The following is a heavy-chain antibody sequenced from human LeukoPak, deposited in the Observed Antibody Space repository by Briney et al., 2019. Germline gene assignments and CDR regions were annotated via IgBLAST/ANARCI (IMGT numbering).Heavy chain of an antibody. V-gene: IGHV4-39*07. CDR2: INHSGST. CDR3: ARIDSSGWYNPSIDY. D-gene: IGHD6-19*01. CDR1: GGSISSSSYY. J-gene: IGHJ4*02. Sequence: SETLSLTCTVSGGSISSSSYYWGWIRQPPGEGLEWIGEINHSGSTNYNPSLKSRVTISVDTSKNQFSLKLSSVTAADTAVYYCARIDSSGWYNPSIDYWGQGTLVTVSS.